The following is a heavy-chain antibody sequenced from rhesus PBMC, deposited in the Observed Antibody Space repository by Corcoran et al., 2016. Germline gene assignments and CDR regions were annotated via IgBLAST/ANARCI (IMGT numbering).Heavy chain of an antibody. J-gene: IGHJ4*01. CDR2: INSRNGNT. Sequence: QVQLQESGPGLLKPSDTLSLTCAVSGGSISGGYGLGWFPQPPGKGVEWIGRINSRNGNTYDNPSLKSRVTMSTDTAKNQVSLKLSSVTAADTAVYYCASSVPFDYWGQGVLVTVSS. CDR3: ASSVPFDY. V-gene: IGHV4S7*01. D-gene: IGHD5-12*01. CDR1: GGSISGGYG.